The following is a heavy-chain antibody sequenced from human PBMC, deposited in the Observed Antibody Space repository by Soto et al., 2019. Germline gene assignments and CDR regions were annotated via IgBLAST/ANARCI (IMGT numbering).Heavy chain of an antibody. J-gene: IGHJ4*02. CDR3: ARDVAAADY. V-gene: IGHV1-3*01. Sequence: ASVKVSCKASGYTFTSYAMHWVRQAPGQRLEWMGWINAGNGNAKYSQKFQDRVTITTDTSASTAYMELSSLKSEDTAVYYCARDVAAADYWGQGTLVTVSS. CDR1: GYTFTSYA. D-gene: IGHD6-13*01. CDR2: INAGNGNA.